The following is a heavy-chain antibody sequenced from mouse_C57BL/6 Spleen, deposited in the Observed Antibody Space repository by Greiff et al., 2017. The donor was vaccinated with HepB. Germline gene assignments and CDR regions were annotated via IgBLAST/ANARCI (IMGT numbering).Heavy chain of an antibody. J-gene: IGHJ2*01. CDR1: GFTFSSYG. Sequence: EVQLVESGGDLVKPGGSLKLSCAASGFTFSSYGMSWVRQTPDKRLEWVATISSGGSYTYYPDSVKGRFTISRDNAKNTLYLQMSSMKSEDTAMYYCARRDSSGPYYFDYWGQGTTLTVSS. CDR2: ISSGGSYT. CDR3: ARRDSSGPYYFDY. V-gene: IGHV5-6*01. D-gene: IGHD3-2*02.